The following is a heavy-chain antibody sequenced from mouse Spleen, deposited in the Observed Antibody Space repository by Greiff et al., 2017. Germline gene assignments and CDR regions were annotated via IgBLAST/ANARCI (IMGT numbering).Heavy chain of an antibody. CDR2: IDPSDSYT. Sequence: QVQLQQPGAELVRPGTSVKLSCKASGYTFTSYWMHWVKQRPGQGLEWIGVIDPSDSYTNYNQKFKGKATLTVDTSSSTAYMQLSSLTSEDSAVYYCARKAIYYGDYESVDYWGQGTSVTVSS. J-gene: IGHJ4*01. CDR1: GYTFTSYW. V-gene: IGHV1-59*01. CDR3: ARKAIYYGDYESVDY. D-gene: IGHD2-13*01.